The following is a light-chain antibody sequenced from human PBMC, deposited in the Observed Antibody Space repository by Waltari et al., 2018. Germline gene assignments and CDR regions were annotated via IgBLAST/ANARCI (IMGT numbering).Light chain of an antibody. J-gene: IGKJ1*01. CDR2: GAS. Sequence: DIQMTQSPSSLSASVGDTVSITCRASQSISTYLNWYQKKPGKAPELLIYGASKLQSGVPPRLSGSGSGAEFTLTINSLQPEDFATYYCQHSYNTPRTFGQGTKVEIK. CDR1: QSISTY. V-gene: IGKV1-39*01. CDR3: QHSYNTPRT.